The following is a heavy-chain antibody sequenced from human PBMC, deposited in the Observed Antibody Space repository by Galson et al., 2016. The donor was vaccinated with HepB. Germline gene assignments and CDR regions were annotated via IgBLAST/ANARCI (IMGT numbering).Heavy chain of an antibody. CDR3: AKDSRFYSRGWGHFDY. CDR2: MSFDESKT. D-gene: IGHD6-19*01. V-gene: IGHV3-30*18. CDR1: GFSFSNYA. Sequence: RLSCAASGFSFSNYAMHWVRQAPGKGLEWVAFMSFDESKTYYADSVKGRFTISRDNSKNTVHLQMNSLRAEDTAVYYCAKDSRFYSRGWGHFDYWGQGTLVTVSS. J-gene: IGHJ4*02.